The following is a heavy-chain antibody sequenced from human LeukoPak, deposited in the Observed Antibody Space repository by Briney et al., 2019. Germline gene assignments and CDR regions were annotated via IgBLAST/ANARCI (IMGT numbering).Heavy chain of an antibody. V-gene: IGHV4-34*01. J-gene: IGHJ5*02. CDR3: ASPGEGYDWFDP. CDR2: INHSGST. Sequence: SETLSLTCAVYGGSFSGYYWSWIRQPPGKGLEWIGEINHSGSTNYNPSLKSRVTISVDTSKNQFSLKLSSVTAADTAVYYCASPGEGYDWFDPWGQGTLVTVSS. CDR1: GGSFSGYY. D-gene: IGHD5-12*01.